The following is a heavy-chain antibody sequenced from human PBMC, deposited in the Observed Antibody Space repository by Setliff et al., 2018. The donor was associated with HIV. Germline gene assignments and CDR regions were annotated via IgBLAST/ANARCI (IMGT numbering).Heavy chain of an antibody. J-gene: IGHJ5*02. Sequence: ASVKVSCKASGYTFTDYFIHWVRQAPGQGLEWMGWINPSSGATNYAQKFQDRVTMSWDASLTTAYMELRTLTSDDTAVYYCARGELLLSGGWLDPWGQGTLVTVSS. V-gene: IGHV1-2*02. D-gene: IGHD3-10*01. CDR3: ARGELLLSGGWLDP. CDR2: INPSSGAT. CDR1: GYTFTDYF.